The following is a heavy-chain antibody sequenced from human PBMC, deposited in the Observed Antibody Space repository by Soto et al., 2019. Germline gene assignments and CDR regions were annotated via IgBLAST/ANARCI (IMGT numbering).Heavy chain of an antibody. D-gene: IGHD2-2*02. Sequence: QVQLQESGPGLVKPSQTLSLTCTVSGGSISSGGYYWSWIRQHPGKGLEWIGYIYYSGSTYYTPSLKSRVTISVDTSKNQFSLKLSSVTAADTAVYYCARDHVGYCSSTSCYRFDPWGQGTLVTVSS. J-gene: IGHJ5*02. CDR2: IYYSGST. CDR3: ARDHVGYCSSTSCYRFDP. V-gene: IGHV4-31*03. CDR1: GGSISSGGYY.